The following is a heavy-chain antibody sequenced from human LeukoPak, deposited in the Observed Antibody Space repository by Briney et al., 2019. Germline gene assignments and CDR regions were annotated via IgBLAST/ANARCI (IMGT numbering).Heavy chain of an antibody. CDR2: ISTSGSTT. D-gene: IGHD6-13*01. V-gene: IGHV3-48*03. CDR1: GFTLSNYE. J-gene: IGHJ3*02. Sequence: PGGSLRLSCAASGFTLSNYEMNWVRQAPGKGLEWVSYISTSGSTTYYGDSVKGRFTISRDNAKNSLYLQMNSLRAEDTAVYYCAREYSSSWYEYAFDMWGQGTMVTVSS. CDR3: AREYSSSWYEYAFDM.